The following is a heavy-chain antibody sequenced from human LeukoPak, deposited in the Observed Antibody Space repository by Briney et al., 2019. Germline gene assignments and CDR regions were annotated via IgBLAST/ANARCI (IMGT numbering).Heavy chain of an antibody. J-gene: IGHJ4*02. D-gene: IGHD4-11*01. CDR2: IYYSGST. Sequence: SETLSLTCSVPGDSISGYYWTWIRQPPGKGLEWIGYIYYSGSTNYNPSVKSRLTISVDTSKNQFSLNLRSVTAADTAVYYCARLRGNYFPDYWGQGTLVTVSS. CDR1: GDSISGYY. CDR3: ARLRGNYFPDY. V-gene: IGHV4-59*01.